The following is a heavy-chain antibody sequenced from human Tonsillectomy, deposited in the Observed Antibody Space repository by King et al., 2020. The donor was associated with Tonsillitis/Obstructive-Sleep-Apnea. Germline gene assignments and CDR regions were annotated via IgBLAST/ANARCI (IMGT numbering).Heavy chain of an antibody. D-gene: IGHD3-9*01. CDR1: GYSLTNYW. CDR3: AKTPGDILIEYYFGH. V-gene: IGHV5-51*03. J-gene: IGHJ4*02. CDR2: IYPGDSDT. Sequence: VQLVESGAEVKKPGESLKISCKVSGYSLTNYWIGWVRQMPGKGLEWMGIIYPGDSDTKYSPSFQGQVTISADKSISTAYLQWSSLKASDTAMYYCAKTPGDILIEYYFGHWGQGTLVTVSS.